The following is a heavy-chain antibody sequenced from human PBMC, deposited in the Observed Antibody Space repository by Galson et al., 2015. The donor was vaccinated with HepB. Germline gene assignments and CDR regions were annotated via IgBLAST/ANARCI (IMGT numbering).Heavy chain of an antibody. CDR2: INPSGGST. CDR1: GYTFTSYY. J-gene: IGHJ5*02. Sequence: SVKVSCKASGYTFTSYYMHWVRQAPGQGLEWMGIINPSGGSTSYAQKFQGRVTMTRDTSTSTVYMELSSLRSEDTAVYYRARDGAPRWFGELLQGWFDPWGQGTLVTVSS. V-gene: IGHV1-46*01. CDR3: ARDGAPRWFGELLQGWFDP. D-gene: IGHD3-10*01.